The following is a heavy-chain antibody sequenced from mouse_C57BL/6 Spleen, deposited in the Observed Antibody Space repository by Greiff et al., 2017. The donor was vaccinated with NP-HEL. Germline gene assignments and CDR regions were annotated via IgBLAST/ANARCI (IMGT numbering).Heavy chain of an antibody. CDR3: ARGFLDY. V-gene: IGHV5-17*01. CDR1: GFTFSDYG. CDR2: ISSGSSTI. Sequence: EVKLMESGGGLVKPGGSLKLFCAASGFTFSDYGMHWVRQAPEKGLEWVAYISSGSSTIYYADTVKGRFTISRDNAKNTLFLQMTSLRSEDTAMYYCARGFLDYWGQGTSVTVSS. J-gene: IGHJ4*01.